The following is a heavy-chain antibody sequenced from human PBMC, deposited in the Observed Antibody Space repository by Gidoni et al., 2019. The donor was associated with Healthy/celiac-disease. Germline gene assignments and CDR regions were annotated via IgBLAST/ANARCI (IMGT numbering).Heavy chain of an antibody. CDR3: ARHKGDYGDPPRESYYFDY. V-gene: IGHV4-39*01. D-gene: IGHD4-17*01. Sequence: QLQLQESGPGLVKPSETLSLTCTVSGGSISSSIYYWGWIRQPPGKGLEWIGSIYYSGSTYYNPSLKSRVTISVDTSKNQFSLKLSSVTAADTAVYYCARHKGDYGDPPRESYYFDYWGQGTLVTVSS. CDR1: GGSISSSIYY. J-gene: IGHJ4*02. CDR2: IYYSGST.